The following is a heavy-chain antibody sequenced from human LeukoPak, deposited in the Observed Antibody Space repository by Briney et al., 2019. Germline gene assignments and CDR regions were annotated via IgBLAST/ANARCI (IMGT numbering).Heavy chain of an antibody. CDR3: VKVAKYYYGSETYYFFEH. CDR1: GFTLSSYE. J-gene: IGHJ4*02. V-gene: IGHV3-48*03. D-gene: IGHD3-10*01. Sequence: GGSLRLSCAASGFTLSSYEMNWVRQAPGKGLEWVSYISSSGSTIYYADSVKGRFTISRDNAKNSLDLQMNSLRVEDTGIYYCVKVAKYYYGSETYYFFEHWGQGTPVTASS. CDR2: ISSSGSTI.